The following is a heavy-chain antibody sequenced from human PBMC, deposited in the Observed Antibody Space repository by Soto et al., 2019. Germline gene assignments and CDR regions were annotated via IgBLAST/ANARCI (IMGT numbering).Heavy chain of an antibody. CDR1: GGTFRSYA. J-gene: IGHJ4*02. CDR3: ASNNRASYHFGY. CDR2: IIPLFGTT. Sequence: ASVKVSCKASGGTFRSYAISWVRQAPGQGPEWMGGIIPLFGTTSYAPKFQGRVTITADESTSTAYMELSSLRSGDTAVYYCASNNRASYHFGYWGQGTLVTVSS. V-gene: IGHV1-69*13. D-gene: IGHD3-16*02.